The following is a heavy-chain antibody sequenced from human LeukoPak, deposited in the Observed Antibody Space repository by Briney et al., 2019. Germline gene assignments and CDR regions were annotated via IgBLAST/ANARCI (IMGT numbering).Heavy chain of an antibody. J-gene: IGHJ4*02. V-gene: IGHV3-23*01. CDR3: AKSVPDDRITMIESFFDY. D-gene: IGHD3-22*01. CDR2: ISGSGGST. Sequence: PGGSLRLSCAASGFTFSSYAMSWVRQAPGKGLEWVSAISGSGGSTYYADPVKGRFTISRDNSKNTLYLQMNSLRAEDTAVYYCAKSVPDDRITMIESFFDYWGQGTLVTVSS. CDR1: GFTFSSYA.